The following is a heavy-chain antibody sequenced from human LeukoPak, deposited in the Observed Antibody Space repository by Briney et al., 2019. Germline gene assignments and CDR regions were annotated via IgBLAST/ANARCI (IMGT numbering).Heavy chain of an antibody. J-gene: IGHJ6*03. D-gene: IGHD6-6*01. CDR1: GFTFSSYG. CDR2: IWYDGSNK. V-gene: IGHV3-33*01. CDR3: ARDRRSIAARFGYYYYMDV. Sequence: GGSLRLSCAASGFTFSSYGMHWVRQAPGKGLEWVAVIWYDGSNKYYADSVKGRFTISRDNSKNTLYLQMNSLRAEDTAVYYCARDRRSIAARFGYYYYMDVWGKGTTVTVSS.